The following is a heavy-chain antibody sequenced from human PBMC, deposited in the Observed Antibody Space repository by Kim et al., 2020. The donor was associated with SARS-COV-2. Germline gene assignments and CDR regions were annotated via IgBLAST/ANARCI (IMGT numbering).Heavy chain of an antibody. CDR1: GGTFSSYA. V-gene: IGHV1-69*04. J-gene: IGHJ6*02. D-gene: IGHD3-9*01. CDR2: IIPILGIA. Sequence: SVKVSCKASGGTFSSYAISWVRQAPGQGLEWMGRIIPILGIANYAQKFQGRVTITADKSTSTAYMELSSLRSEDTAVYYCARDDQWGDILTGYQGYYYGMDVWGQGTTVTVSS. CDR3: ARDDQWGDILTGYQGYYYGMDV.